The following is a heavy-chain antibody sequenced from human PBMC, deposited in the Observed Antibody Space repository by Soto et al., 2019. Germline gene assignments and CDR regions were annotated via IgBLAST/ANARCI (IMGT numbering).Heavy chain of an antibody. D-gene: IGHD5-12*01. Sequence: QVQLVQSGAEVKKPGSSVKVSCKASGGTFSSYTISWVRQAPGQGLEWMGRIIPILGIPNYAQKFQGRVTITADKSTSTDYMELSSLRSEDTAVYYCARDPSAYDLPAYWGQGTLVTVSS. V-gene: IGHV1-69*08. J-gene: IGHJ4*02. CDR1: GGTFSSYT. CDR3: ARDPSAYDLPAY. CDR2: IIPILGIP.